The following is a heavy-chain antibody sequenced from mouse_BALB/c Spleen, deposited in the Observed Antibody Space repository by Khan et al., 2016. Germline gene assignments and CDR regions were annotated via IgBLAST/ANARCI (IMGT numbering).Heavy chain of an antibody. Sequence: QVQLQQPGAELVKPGASVKLSCKASGYTFTSYWIHWVKQRPGQGLEWIGEIDPSDSYTNYNQKFTGKATLTVDKSSSTAYMQRISLTSEDSAVYYCVSIYDGYAWFVYWGQGTLVTVSA. D-gene: IGHD2-3*01. CDR2: IDPSDSYT. V-gene: IGHV1-69*02. CDR3: VSIYDGYAWFVY. CDR1: GYTFTSYW. J-gene: IGHJ3*01.